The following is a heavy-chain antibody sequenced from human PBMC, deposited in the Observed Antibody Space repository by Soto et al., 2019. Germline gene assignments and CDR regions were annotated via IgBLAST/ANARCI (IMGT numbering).Heavy chain of an antibody. D-gene: IGHD6-13*01. V-gene: IGHV3-30*18. CDR2: ISYDGSNK. CDR3: AKDKGIAAAGFIYYFDS. J-gene: IGHJ4*02. Sequence: QVQLVESGGGVVQPGRSLRLSCAASGFTFSSYGMHWVRQAPGKGLEWVAVISYDGSNKYYADSVKGRFTISRDNSKNTLYLQMNSLRAEDTAVYYCAKDKGIAAAGFIYYFDSWGQGTLVTVSS. CDR1: GFTFSSYG.